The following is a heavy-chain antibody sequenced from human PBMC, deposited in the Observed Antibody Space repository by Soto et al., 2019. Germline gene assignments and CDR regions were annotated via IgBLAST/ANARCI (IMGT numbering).Heavy chain of an antibody. Sequence: GVSVKVSCKSPGYTFTSYDINWVRQATGQGLEWMGWISAYNGNTNYAQKLQGRVTMTTDTSTSTAYMELRSLRSDDTAVYYCARDPGLAAAGNHAYWGQGTLVTVS. CDR1: GYTFTSYD. J-gene: IGHJ4*02. CDR2: ISAYNGNT. CDR3: ARDPGLAAAGNHAY. D-gene: IGHD6-13*01. V-gene: IGHV1-18*01.